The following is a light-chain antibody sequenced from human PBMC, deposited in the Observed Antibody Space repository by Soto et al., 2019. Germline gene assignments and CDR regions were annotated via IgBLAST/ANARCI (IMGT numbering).Light chain of an antibody. CDR3: QQYNNWPPVT. J-gene: IGKJ1*01. CDR2: GAS. V-gene: IGKV3-15*01. Sequence: EIVMTQSPATLSVSPVERATLSCRATQSVSSNLAWYQQKPGQAPRLLIYGASTRATGIPARFSGSGSGTEFTLTISSLQSADFAVYYCQQYNNWPPVTFGQGTKVDIK. CDR1: QSVSSN.